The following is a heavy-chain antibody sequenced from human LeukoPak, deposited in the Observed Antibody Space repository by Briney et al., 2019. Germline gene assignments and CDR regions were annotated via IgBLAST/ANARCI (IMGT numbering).Heavy chain of an antibody. D-gene: IGHD6-6*01. J-gene: IGHJ4*02. CDR3: ARGLGSRSGAGDY. Sequence: PGGSLRLSCTASGFTFSSYWMSWVRQAPGKGLEWVANIKQDGSEEYYVDSVKGRFTISRDNAKNSLYLQMNSLRAEDTAVYYCARGLGSRSGAGDYWGQGTPVTVSP. V-gene: IGHV3-7*01. CDR2: IKQDGSEE. CDR1: GFTFSSYW.